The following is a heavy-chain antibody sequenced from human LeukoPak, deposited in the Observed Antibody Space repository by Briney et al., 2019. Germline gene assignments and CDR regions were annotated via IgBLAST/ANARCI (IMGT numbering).Heavy chain of an antibody. J-gene: IGHJ4*02. Sequence: ASVKVSCKASGYTFTSYYMHWVRQAPGQGLEWLGIINPSGGSTSYAQKFQGRVTMTRDTSTSTVDVELSSLRSEDTAVYYCARTYYYDSSGYYEVGFGYWGQGTLVTVSS. CDR2: INPSGGST. CDR3: ARTYYYDSSGYYEVGFGY. V-gene: IGHV1-46*01. CDR1: GYTFTSYY. D-gene: IGHD3-22*01.